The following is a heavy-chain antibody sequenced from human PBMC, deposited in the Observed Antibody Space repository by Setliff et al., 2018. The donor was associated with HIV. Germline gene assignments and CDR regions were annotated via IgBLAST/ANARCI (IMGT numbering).Heavy chain of an antibody. CDR2: IYHSGST. CDR1: GYSISSGYY. J-gene: IGHJ4*02. CDR3: ARRRSSGWYHYFDY. V-gene: IGHV4-38-2*02. D-gene: IGHD6-19*01. Sequence: PSETLSLTCTVSGYSISSGYYWGWLRQPPGKGLEWIGSIYHSGSTYYNPSLKSRVTISVDTSKNQFSLKLSSVTAADTAVYYCARRRSSGWYHYFDYWGQGTLVTVSS.